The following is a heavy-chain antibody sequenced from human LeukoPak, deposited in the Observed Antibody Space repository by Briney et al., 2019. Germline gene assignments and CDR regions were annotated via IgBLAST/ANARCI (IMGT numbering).Heavy chain of an antibody. CDR3: ARDVQVGATPYYYYGMDV. V-gene: IGHV1-18*01. CDR1: GYTFTSYG. Sequence: ASVKVSCKASGYTFTSYGISWVRQAPGQGLEWMGWISAYNGNTNYAKKLQGRVTMTTDTSTSTAYMELRSLRSDDTAVYYCARDVQVGATPYYYYGMDVWGQGTTVTVSS. J-gene: IGHJ6*02. CDR2: ISAYNGNT. D-gene: IGHD1-26*01.